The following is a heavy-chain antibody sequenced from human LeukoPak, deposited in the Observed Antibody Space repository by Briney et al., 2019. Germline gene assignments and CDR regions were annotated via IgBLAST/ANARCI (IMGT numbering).Heavy chain of an antibody. CDR1: GFTFSSYW. D-gene: IGHD3-22*01. CDR2: IKQDGSEK. J-gene: IGHJ4*02. Sequence: QPGGSLRLSCAASGFTFSSYWMSWVRQAPGKGLEWVANIKQDGSEKYYVDSVKGRFTISRDNAKNSLYLQMNSLRAEDTAVYYCAREAELEDSSGYFLRYYFDYWGQGTLVTVSS. CDR3: AREAELEDSSGYFLRYYFDY. V-gene: IGHV3-7*01.